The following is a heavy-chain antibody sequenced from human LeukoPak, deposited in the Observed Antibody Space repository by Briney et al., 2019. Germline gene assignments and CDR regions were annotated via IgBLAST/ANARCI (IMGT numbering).Heavy chain of an antibody. D-gene: IGHD4-11*01. CDR2: IRSKLYRGTT. CDR1: GFTFGEYD. CDR3: ARAGSDYNNYNYPF. Sequence: GRSLILSCKASGFTFGEYDMSWVRQAPGKRLQWIGFIRSKLYRGTTEYAASVKGRFTISRDDSKSIAYLQMSSLKIEDTAIYYCARAGSDYNNYNYPFWGQGTPVTVSS. V-gene: IGHV3-49*04. J-gene: IGHJ4*02.